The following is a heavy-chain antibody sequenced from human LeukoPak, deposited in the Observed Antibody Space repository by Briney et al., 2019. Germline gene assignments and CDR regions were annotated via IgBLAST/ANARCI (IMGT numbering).Heavy chain of an antibody. D-gene: IGHD4-11*01. CDR3: AKDKVTTVTYFDY. V-gene: IGHV3-23*01. CDR2: ISGSGGST. J-gene: IGHJ4*02. CDR1: GFTFSSYA. Sequence: TGGSLRLSCAASGFTFSSYAMSWVRQAPGKGLEWVSAISGSGGSTYYADSVKGRFTISRDNSKNTLYLQMNSLRAEDTVVYYCAKDKVTTVTYFDYWGQGTLVTVSS.